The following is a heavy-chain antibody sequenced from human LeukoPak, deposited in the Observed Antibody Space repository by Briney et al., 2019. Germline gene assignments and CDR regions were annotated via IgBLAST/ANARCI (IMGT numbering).Heavy chain of an antibody. CDR2: INPNSGGT. V-gene: IGHV1-2*02. Sequence: ASAKVSCKASGYTFTGYYMHWVRQAPGQGLEWMGWINPNSGGTNYAQKFQGRVTMTRDTSISTAYMELSRLRSDDTAVYYCARGSNYYDSSGLYWGQGTLVTVSS. CDR1: GYTFTGYY. J-gene: IGHJ4*02. D-gene: IGHD3-22*01. CDR3: ARGSNYYDSSGLY.